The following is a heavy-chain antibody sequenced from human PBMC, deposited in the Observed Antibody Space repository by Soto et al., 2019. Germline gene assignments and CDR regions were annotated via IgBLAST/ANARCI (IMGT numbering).Heavy chain of an antibody. CDR3: ARDGGYSGYDIDY. Sequence: GGSLRLSCAASGFTLSSYSMNWVRQAPGKGLDWVAYISRTSSAIYYADSVKGRFTISRDNANNSLFPQMNSLRDEDTAVYYCARDGGYSGYDIDYWGLGTLVTVSS. V-gene: IGHV3-48*02. J-gene: IGHJ4*02. D-gene: IGHD5-12*01. CDR2: ISRTSSAI. CDR1: GFTLSSYS.